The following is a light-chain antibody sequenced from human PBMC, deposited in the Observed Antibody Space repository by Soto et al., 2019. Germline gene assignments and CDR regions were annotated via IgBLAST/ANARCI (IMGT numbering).Light chain of an antibody. Sequence: EIVLTQSPATLSLSPGERVTLSCRASQSVSSYLAWYQQKPGQAPRLLIYDASNRATGIPARFSGSGSGTDFTLTISSPEPEDFAVYYCQQRSNCPLTFGGGTKVEIK. J-gene: IGKJ4*01. CDR3: QQRSNCPLT. CDR2: DAS. V-gene: IGKV3-11*01. CDR1: QSVSSY.